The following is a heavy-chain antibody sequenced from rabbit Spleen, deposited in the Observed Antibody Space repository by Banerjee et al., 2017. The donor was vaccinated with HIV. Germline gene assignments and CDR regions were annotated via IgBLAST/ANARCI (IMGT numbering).Heavy chain of an antibody. CDR2: INTITGKT. D-gene: IGHD1-1*01. CDR1: GFSFSNNYY. CDR3: ARDLPDIIGWNFGF. Sequence: QEQLEESGGDLVKPEGSLPLTCTASGFSFSNNYYMCWVRQAPGKGLEWIGCINTITGKTVYTTWAKGRFTISRASSTTVFLQMTSLTAADTATYFCARDLPDIIGWNFGFWGQGTLVTVS. V-gene: IGHV1S45*01. J-gene: IGHJ3*01.